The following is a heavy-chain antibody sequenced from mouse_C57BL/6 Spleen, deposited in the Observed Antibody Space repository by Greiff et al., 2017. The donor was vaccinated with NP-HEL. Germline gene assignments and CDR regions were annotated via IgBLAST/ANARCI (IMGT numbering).Heavy chain of an antibody. CDR3: ARNYGNYKGPDDY. V-gene: IGHV1-26*01. J-gene: IGHJ2*01. D-gene: IGHD2-1*01. CDR2: INPNNGGT. CDR1: GYTFTDYY. Sequence: VQLQQSGPELVKPGASVKISCKASGYTFTDYYMNWVKQSHGKSLEWIGDINPNNGGTSYNQKFKGKATLTVDKSSSTAYMELRSLTSEDSAVYYCARNYGNYKGPDDYWGQGTTLTVSS.